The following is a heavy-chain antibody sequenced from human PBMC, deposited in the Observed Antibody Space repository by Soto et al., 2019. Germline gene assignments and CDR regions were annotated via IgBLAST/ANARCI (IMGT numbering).Heavy chain of an antibody. CDR1: GFTFSSYA. J-gene: IGHJ4*02. D-gene: IGHD3-3*01. Sequence: GGSLRLSCAASGFTFSSYAMSWVRQAPGKGLEWVSAISGSGGSTYYADSVKGRFTISRDNSKNTLYLQMNSLRAEDTAVYYCAKDPGRESGSWSGYYQGYFGYWGQGTLVTVSS. CDR3: AKDPGRESGSWSGYYQGYFGY. CDR2: ISGSGGST. V-gene: IGHV3-23*01.